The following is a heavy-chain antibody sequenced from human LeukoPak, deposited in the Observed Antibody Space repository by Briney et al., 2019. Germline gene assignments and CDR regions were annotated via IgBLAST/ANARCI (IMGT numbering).Heavy chain of an antibody. D-gene: IGHD3-10*02. CDR1: GFTISTSG. CDR3: AKGYGVTMVGGIDY. J-gene: IGHJ4*02. Sequence: GGSLRLSCAGSGFTISTSGMSWVRQAPGKGLEWVSAISGSGDSTYYADSVKGRFTISRDNSKNSLYLQMNSLTTEDTAFYYCAKGYGVTMVGGIDYWGQGTLVTVSS. V-gene: IGHV3-23*01. CDR2: ISGSGDST.